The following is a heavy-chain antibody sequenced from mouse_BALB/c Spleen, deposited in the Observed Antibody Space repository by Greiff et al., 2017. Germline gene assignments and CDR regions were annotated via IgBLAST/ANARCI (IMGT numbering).Heavy chain of an antibody. V-gene: IGHV5-17*02. CDR2: ISSGSSTI. D-gene: IGHD3-3*01. CDR3: ARGWYFDY. Sequence: EVKLVESGGGLVQPGGSRKLSCAASGFTFSSFGMHWVRQAPEKGLEWVAYISSGSSTIYYADTVKGRYTISRDNPKNTLFLQMTSLRSEDTAMYYCARGWYFDYWGQGTTLTVSS. J-gene: IGHJ2*01. CDR1: GFTFSSFG.